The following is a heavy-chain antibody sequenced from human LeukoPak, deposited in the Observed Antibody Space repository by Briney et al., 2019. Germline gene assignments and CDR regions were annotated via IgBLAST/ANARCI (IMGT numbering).Heavy chain of an antibody. V-gene: IGHV1-69*05. CDR1: GGTFSSYA. J-gene: IGHJ5*02. Sequence: ASVKVSCKASGGTFSSYAISWVRQAPGQGLEWMGGIIPIFGTANYAQKFQGRVTITTDESTSTAYMELSSLRSEDTAVYYCARSPGLRNWFDPWGQGTLVTVSS. CDR2: IIPIFGTA. CDR3: ARSPGLRNWFDP.